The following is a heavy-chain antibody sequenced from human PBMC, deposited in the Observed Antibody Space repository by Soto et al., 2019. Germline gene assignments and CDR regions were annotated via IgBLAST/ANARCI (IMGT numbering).Heavy chain of an antibody. J-gene: IGHJ6*02. CDR1: GFKFDDHV. Sequence: GGSLRLSCVASGFKFDDHVMHWVRQVPGKGLEWVGHINWDGYSIGYGDSVRGRFTISRDNAKNTLYLQMNSLRPEDTALYYCARSWSGSTSGRVDVWGRGTTVTVSS. CDR3: ARSWSGSTSGRVDV. V-gene: IGHV3-9*01. D-gene: IGHD3-3*01. CDR2: INWDGYSI.